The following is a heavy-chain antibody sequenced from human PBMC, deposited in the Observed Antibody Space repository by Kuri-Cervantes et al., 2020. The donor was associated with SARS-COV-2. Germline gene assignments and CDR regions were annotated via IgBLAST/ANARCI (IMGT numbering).Heavy chain of an antibody. CDR3: ARGDRYGDYQTFDY. Sequence: GGSLRLSCAASGFTFDDYGMSWVRQAPGKGLEWASGINWSGGSTGYADSVKGRFTISRDNAKNSLYLQMNSLRAEDTALYYCARGDRYGDYQTFDYWGQGTLVTVSS. CDR2: INWSGGST. V-gene: IGHV3-20*04. CDR1: GFTFDDYG. D-gene: IGHD4-17*01. J-gene: IGHJ4*02.